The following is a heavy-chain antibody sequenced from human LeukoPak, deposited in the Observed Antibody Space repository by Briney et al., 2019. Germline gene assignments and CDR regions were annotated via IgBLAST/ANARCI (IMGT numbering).Heavy chain of an antibody. CDR1: GFTFSSYS. Sequence: GGSLGLSCAASGFTFSSYSMNWVRQAPGKGLEWVSSISSSSSYIYYADSVKGRFTISRDNAKNSLYLQMNSLRAEDTAVYYCARDRMDYYDSSGYTYYYGMDVWGQGTTVTVSS. J-gene: IGHJ6*02. CDR2: ISSSSSYI. CDR3: ARDRMDYYDSSGYTYYYGMDV. V-gene: IGHV3-21*01. D-gene: IGHD3-22*01.